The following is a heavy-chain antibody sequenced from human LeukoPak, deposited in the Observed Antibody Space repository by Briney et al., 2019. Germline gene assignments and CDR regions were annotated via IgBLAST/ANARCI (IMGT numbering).Heavy chain of an antibody. Sequence: ETLSLTCTVSGGSISSSSYYWGWVRQAPGKGLEWVANINQDGSEKYYVDSVKGRFTISRDNAKNSLYLQMNSLRAEDTAVYYCAREGRTGERSIKYWGQGTLVTVSS. CDR3: AREGRTGERSIKY. CDR2: INQDGSEK. V-gene: IGHV3-7*01. CDR1: GGSISSSSYY. D-gene: IGHD1-1*01. J-gene: IGHJ4*02.